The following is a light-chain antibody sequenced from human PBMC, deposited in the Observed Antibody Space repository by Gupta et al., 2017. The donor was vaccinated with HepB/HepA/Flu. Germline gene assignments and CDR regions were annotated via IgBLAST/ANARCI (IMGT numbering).Light chain of an antibody. V-gene: IGKV3-15*01. CDR1: QSVSSS. CDR2: GAA. CDR3: QQYKNWPPLT. Sequence: EIVMTQSPATLSVSPGERATLSCRASQSVSSSLAWYQQKPGQAPRLLIYGAATRDTGIPARFSGSGSGKEFTLTISSRQSEDFAVYYCQQYKNWPPLTFGGGTKVEIK. J-gene: IGKJ4*01.